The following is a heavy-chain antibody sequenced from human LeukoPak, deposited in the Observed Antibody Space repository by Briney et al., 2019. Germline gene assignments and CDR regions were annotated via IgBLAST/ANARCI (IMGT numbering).Heavy chain of an antibody. D-gene: IGHD3-22*01. J-gene: IGHJ4*02. CDR3: ATTKGITTMTSIVY. CDR2: ISGSGGST. CDR1: GFTFSNYA. V-gene: IGHV3-23*01. Sequence: PGGSLRLSCAASGFTFSNYAMTWVRQAPGKGLEWVSGISGSGGSTYYADSVKGRFTISRDNSKTTLYLQMNSLRAEDTAVYYCATTKGITTMTSIVYWGQRNLVTVSS.